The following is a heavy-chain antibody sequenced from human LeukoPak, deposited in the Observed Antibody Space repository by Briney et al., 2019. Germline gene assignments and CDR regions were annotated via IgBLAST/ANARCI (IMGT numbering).Heavy chain of an antibody. CDR3: ATSDYSSSYFDY. V-gene: IGHV3-74*01. J-gene: IGHJ4*02. CDR1: GFTFSSYW. CDR2: INSDGSST. D-gene: IGHD6-6*01. Sequence: GGSLRLSCAASGFTFSSYWMHWVRQAPGKGLVWVSRINSDGSSTSYADSVKGRFTISRDNAKNTLYLQMNSLRVEDTAAYYCATSDYSSSYFDYWGQGTPVTVSS.